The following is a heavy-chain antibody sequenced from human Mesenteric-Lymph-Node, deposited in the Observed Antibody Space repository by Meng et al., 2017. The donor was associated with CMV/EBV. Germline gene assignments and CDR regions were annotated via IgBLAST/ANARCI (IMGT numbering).Heavy chain of an antibody. V-gene: IGHV3-9*01. CDR2: ISWNSGSI. J-gene: IGHJ4*02. CDR3: ARLFQDY. Sequence: GGSLRLSCAASGFTFDDDAMHWVRQAPGKGLEWVSGISWNSGSIGYADSVKGRFTISRDNAKNSLYLQMNSLRAEDTAVYYCARLFQDYWGQGTLVTVSS. CDR1: GFTFDDDA.